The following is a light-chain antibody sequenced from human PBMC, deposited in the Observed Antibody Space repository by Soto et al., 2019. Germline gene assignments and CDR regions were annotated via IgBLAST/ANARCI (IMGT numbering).Light chain of an antibody. J-gene: IGKJ1*01. CDR2: GAS. V-gene: IGKV3-15*01. CDR3: QHYNNWPRT. Sequence: DIVMTQSPATLSVSPGERATLSCRASQSVSSNLAWYQQKPGQAPRLLIYGASTRATGIPARFSGSGSGTESTLTISSLQSEDFAVYYCQHYNNWPRTFGQGTKVEIK. CDR1: QSVSSN.